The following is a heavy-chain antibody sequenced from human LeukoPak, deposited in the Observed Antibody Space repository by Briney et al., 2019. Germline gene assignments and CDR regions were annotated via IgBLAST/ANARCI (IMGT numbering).Heavy chain of an antibody. CDR1: GGSFSGYY. D-gene: IGHD3-10*01. V-gene: IGHV4-34*01. CDR3: ARCRDDAFDI. J-gene: IGHJ3*02. Sequence: PSETLSLTCAVYGGSFSGYYWSWIRQPPGKGLEWIGEINHSGSTNYNPSLKSRVTISVDTSKNQFSLKLSSVTAADTAVYYCARCRDDAFDIWGQGTMVTVSS. CDR2: INHSGST.